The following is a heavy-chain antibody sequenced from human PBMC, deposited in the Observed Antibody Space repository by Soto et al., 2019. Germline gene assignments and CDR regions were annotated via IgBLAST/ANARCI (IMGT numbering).Heavy chain of an antibody. CDR2: ISDDGSNK. V-gene: IGHV3-30*18. D-gene: IGHD2-15*01. CDR1: GFTFSSYG. Sequence: QVQLVESGGGVVQPGRSLRLSCAASGFTFSSYGMHWVRQAPGKGLEWVAVISDDGSNKYYADSVKGRFTISRDNSKNTLYLQMNSLRAEDTAVYYCAKDVTYCSGGSCYYYYYYMDVWGKGTTVTVSS. CDR3: AKDVTYCSGGSCYYYYYYMDV. J-gene: IGHJ6*03.